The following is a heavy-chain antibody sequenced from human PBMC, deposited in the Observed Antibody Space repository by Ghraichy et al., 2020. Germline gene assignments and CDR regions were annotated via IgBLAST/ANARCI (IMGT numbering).Heavy chain of an antibody. CDR2: IYTSGST. CDR1: GGSISSYY. D-gene: IGHD3-22*01. CDR3: ARDDSSGYSGAFDI. Sequence: SETLSLTCTVSGGSISSYYWSWIRQPAGKGLEWIGRIYTSGSTNYNPSLKSRVTMSVDTSKNQFSLKLSSVTAADTAVYYCARDDSSGYSGAFDIWGQGTMVTVSS. V-gene: IGHV4-4*07. J-gene: IGHJ3*02.